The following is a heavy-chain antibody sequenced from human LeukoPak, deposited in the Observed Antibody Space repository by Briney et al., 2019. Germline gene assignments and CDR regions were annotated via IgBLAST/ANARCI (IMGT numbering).Heavy chain of an antibody. D-gene: IGHD2-2*02. CDR3: ARDYCSSTSCYTGGRWFDP. J-gene: IGHJ5*02. CDR2: INPNSGGT. Sequence: ASVKVSCKASGYTFTGYYMHWVRQAPGQGLEWMGWINPNSGGTNHAQKFQGRVTMTRDTSISTAYMELSRLRSDDTAVYYCARDYCSSTSCYTGGRWFDPWGQGTLVTVSS. V-gene: IGHV1-2*02. CDR1: GYTFTGYY.